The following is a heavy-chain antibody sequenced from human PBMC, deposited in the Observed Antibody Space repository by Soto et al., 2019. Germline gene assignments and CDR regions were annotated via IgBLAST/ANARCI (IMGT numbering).Heavy chain of an antibody. Sequence: QVQLVQSGAEVKKPGSSVRVSCKASGGTFGNHAISWVRQAPGQGLEWLGGIIPVLGVGDNSQNFQARVTITADASPSTAYLERSSLRSEDTALYYCARKAGYTYGYVFDYWGQGTLVTVSS. CDR2: IIPVLGVG. CDR3: ARKAGYTYGYVFDY. V-gene: IGHV1-69*01. CDR1: GGTFGNHA. D-gene: IGHD5-18*01. J-gene: IGHJ4*02.